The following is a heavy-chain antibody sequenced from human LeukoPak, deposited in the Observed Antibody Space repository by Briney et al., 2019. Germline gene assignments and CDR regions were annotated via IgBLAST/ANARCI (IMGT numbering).Heavy chain of an antibody. J-gene: IGHJ3*02. CDR3: ARGLGGIDYDSSRGAFDI. V-gene: IGHV4-30-4*08. CDR2: IFYSGST. D-gene: IGHD3-22*01. CDR1: GFTFSSYW. Sequence: LRLSCAASGFTFSSYWMSWVRQPPGKGLEWIGYIFYSGSTYYSPSLKSRVTISVDTSKNQFSLKLSSVTAADTAVYYCARGLGGIDYDSSRGAFDIWGQGTMVTVSS.